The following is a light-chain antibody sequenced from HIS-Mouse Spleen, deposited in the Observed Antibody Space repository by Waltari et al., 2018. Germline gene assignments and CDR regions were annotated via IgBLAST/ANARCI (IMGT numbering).Light chain of an antibody. V-gene: IGLV2-11*01. J-gene: IGLJ3*02. CDR2: DVS. Sequence: QSALTQPRSVSGSPGQSVTISCTGTSSDVGGYNYASWYQQHPGKAPKLMIYDVSKRPSGVPYRFSGSKSGSTTSLTISVLQAEDEADYYCCSYAGSYTFRVFGGGTKLTVL. CDR3: CSYAGSYTFRV. CDR1: SSDVGGYNY.